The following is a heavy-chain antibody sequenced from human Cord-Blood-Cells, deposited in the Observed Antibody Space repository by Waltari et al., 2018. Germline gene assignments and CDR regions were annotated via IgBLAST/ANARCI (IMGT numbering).Heavy chain of an antibody. CDR1: GFTFSSYA. CDR2: ISYDGSNK. J-gene: IGHJ3*02. Sequence: QVQLVESGGGVVQPGGSLRLSCAASGFTFSSYAMHWVRQAPGKGLEWVAVISYDGSNKYYADSVKGRFTISRDNSKNTLYLQMNSLRAEDTAVYYCARGAARDAFDIWGQGTMVTVSS. V-gene: IGHV3-30-3*01. D-gene: IGHD6-6*01. CDR3: ARGAARDAFDI.